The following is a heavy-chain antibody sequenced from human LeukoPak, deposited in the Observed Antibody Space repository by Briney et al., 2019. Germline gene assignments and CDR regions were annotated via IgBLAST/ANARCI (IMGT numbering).Heavy chain of an antibody. Sequence: GGSLRLSCAASGFTFSSYAMSWVRQAPGKGLEWVSSISSSSSYIYYADSVKGRFTISRDNAKNSLYLQMNSLRAEDTAVYYCARSHYGSGTDYWGQGTLVTVSS. CDR3: ARSHYGSGTDY. V-gene: IGHV3-21*01. J-gene: IGHJ4*02. CDR2: ISSSSSYI. CDR1: GFTFSSYA. D-gene: IGHD3-10*01.